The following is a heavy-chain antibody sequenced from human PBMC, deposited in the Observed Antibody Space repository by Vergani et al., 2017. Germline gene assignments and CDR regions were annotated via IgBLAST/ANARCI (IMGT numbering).Heavy chain of an antibody. CDR2: IDWDDDK. V-gene: IGHV2-70*15. CDR3: ALIRAYSSGWYGGGADY. Sequence: QVTLRESGPALVKPTQTLTLTCTFSGFSLSTSGMCVSWIRQPPGKALEWLARIDWDDDKYYSTSLKTRLTISKDTSKNQVVLTMTNMDPVHTATSYCALIRAYSSGWYGGGADYWGQGTLVTVSS. D-gene: IGHD6-19*01. CDR1: GFSLSTSGMC. J-gene: IGHJ4*02.